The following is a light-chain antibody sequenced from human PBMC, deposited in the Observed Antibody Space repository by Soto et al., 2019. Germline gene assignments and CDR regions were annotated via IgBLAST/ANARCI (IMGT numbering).Light chain of an antibody. CDR2: EIN. Sequence: QSVLTQPPSASGSPGRSVTISCTGTSSDVGAYDYVSWYQQHPGKAPKLMIYEINKRPSGVPDRFSGSKSGNTASLTISGLQAEDEAHYYCSSYTTSYFYVFXPGTKV. J-gene: IGLJ1*01. V-gene: IGLV2-8*01. CDR1: SSDVGAYDY. CDR3: SSYTTSYFYV.